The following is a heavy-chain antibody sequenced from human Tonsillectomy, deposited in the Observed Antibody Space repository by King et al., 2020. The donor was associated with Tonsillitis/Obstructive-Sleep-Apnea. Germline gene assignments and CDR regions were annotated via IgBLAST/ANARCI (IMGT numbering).Heavy chain of an antibody. CDR3: ARNPGIVTSGRDYCFDL. V-gene: IGHV4-59*01. Sequence: VQLQESGPGLVKPSETLSLTCTVSGGSISTYYWSWIRQPPGKGLEWIGYINNSGSTNYNPPLKSRVTISVDTSKNQFSLKLSSVTAADSAVYFCARNPGIVTSGRDYCFDLWGQGTPVTVSS. D-gene: IGHD6-13*01. CDR1: GGSISTYY. J-gene: IGHJ6*02. CDR2: INNSGST.